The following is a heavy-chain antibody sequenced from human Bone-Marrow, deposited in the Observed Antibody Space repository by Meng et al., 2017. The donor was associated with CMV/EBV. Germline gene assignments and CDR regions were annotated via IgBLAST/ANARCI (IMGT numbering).Heavy chain of an antibody. CDR3: ARVVFGEVVPYDY. Sequence: GSLRLSCAGYGGSFSGYHWSWIRQPPGKGLEWIGEVYHSGGTNYDPSLKRRVTISLDMSKNHFSLKLSSVTAADTAVYYCARVVFGEVVPYDYWGQGTLVTVSS. CDR2: VYHSGGT. J-gene: IGHJ4*02. CDR1: GGSFSGYH. D-gene: IGHD3-10*02. V-gene: IGHV4-34*01.